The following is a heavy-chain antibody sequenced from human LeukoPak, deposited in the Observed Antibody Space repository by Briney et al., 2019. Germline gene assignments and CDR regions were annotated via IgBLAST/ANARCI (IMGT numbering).Heavy chain of an antibody. CDR3: ASVPYCSSTSCYAHFDY. CDR2: INPNSGGT. CDR1: GYTFTSYG. Sequence: ASVKVSCKASGYTFTSYGISWVRQAPGQGLEWMGRINPNSGGTNYAQKFQGRVTMTRDTSISTAYMELSRLRSDDTAVYYCASVPYCSSTSCYAHFDYWGQGTLVTVSS. V-gene: IGHV1-2*06. D-gene: IGHD2-2*01. J-gene: IGHJ4*02.